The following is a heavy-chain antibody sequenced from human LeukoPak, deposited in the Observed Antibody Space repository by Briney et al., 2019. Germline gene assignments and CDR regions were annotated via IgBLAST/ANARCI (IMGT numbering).Heavy chain of an antibody. CDR3: ARAILSGYPDS. V-gene: IGHV4-38-2*02. Sequence: PSETLSLTCSVSGYSISSGYYWGWIRQPPGKGLEWIANIYHSGSTFYNPSLKSRVTISVDTSKNQFSLKLSSVTAADTAVYYCARAILSGYPDSWGQGTLVIVFS. CDR1: GYSISSGYY. J-gene: IGHJ4*02. D-gene: IGHD3-3*01. CDR2: IYHSGST.